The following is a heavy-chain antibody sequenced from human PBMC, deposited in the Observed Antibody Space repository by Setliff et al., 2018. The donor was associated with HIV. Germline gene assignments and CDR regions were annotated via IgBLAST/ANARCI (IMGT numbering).Heavy chain of an antibody. Sequence: PSETLSLTCGLNGVPFSDYYWNWIRQSPGKGLEWIGELSPSGTTRPNPSLQSRVIISLDTSKNQFSLKLTSVTAADTAMYYCAAFLVSPVTTQDYWGQGTPVTVSS. CDR3: AAFLVSPVTTQDY. D-gene: IGHD4-17*01. CDR2: LSPSGTT. V-gene: IGHV4-34*01. J-gene: IGHJ4*02. CDR1: GVPFSDYY.